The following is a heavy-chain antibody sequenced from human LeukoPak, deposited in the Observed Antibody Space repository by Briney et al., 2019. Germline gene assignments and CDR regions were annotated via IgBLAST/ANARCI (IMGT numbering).Heavy chain of an antibody. CDR3: ASGQIDFYYYYGMDV. CDR2: TYYSGST. J-gene: IGHJ6*02. V-gene: IGHV4-59*08. CDR1: GGSISSYY. D-gene: IGHD3-3*01. Sequence: SETLSLTCTVSGGSISSYYWSWIRQPPGKGLEWIGYTYYSGSTNYNPSLKSRVTISVDTSKNQFSLKLSSVTAADTAVYYCASGQIDFYYYYGMDVWGQGTTVTVSS.